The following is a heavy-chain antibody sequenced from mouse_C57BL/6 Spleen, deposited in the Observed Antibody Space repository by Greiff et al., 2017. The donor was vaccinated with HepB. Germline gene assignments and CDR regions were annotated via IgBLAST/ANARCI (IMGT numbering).Heavy chain of an antibody. CDR3: AKVDGYYPYYYAMDY. Sequence: QVQLKQPGAELVKPGASVKVSCKASGYTFTSYWMHWVKQRPGQGLEWIGRIHPSDSDTNYNQKFKGKATLTVDKSSSTAYMQLSSLTSEDSAVYYCAKVDGYYPYYYAMDYWGQGTSVTVSS. CDR2: IHPSDSDT. CDR1: GYTFTSYW. J-gene: IGHJ4*01. V-gene: IGHV1-74*01. D-gene: IGHD2-3*01.